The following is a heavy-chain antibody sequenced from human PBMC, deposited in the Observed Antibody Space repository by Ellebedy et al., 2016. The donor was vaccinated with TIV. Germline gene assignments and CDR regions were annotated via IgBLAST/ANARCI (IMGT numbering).Heavy chain of an antibody. V-gene: IGHV3-23*01. J-gene: IGHJ4*02. CDR3: AKDRDDDGDYVFDS. Sequence: GESLKISXAASGFTFSSYAISWVRRAPGKGLEWVSVITGSGASTYYADSVKGRFTISRDDPKNTLYLQMNNLRVEDTAVYYCAKDRDDDGDYVFDSWGQGTLVTVSS. CDR2: ITGSGAST. D-gene: IGHD4-17*01. CDR1: GFTFSSYA.